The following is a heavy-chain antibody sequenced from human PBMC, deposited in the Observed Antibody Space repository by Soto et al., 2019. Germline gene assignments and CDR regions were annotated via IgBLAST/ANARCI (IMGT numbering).Heavy chain of an antibody. V-gene: IGHV3-23*01. CDR3: AKDKAKHYGSGSYYHDP. CDR2: ISGSGGST. J-gene: IGHJ5*02. CDR1: GFTFSSYA. Sequence: GGSLRLSCAASGFTFSSYAMSWVRQAPGKGLEWVSAISGSGGSTYYADSVKGRFTISRDNSKNTLDLQMNSLRAEDTAVYYCAKDKAKHYGSGSYYHDPWGQGTLVTVSS. D-gene: IGHD3-10*01.